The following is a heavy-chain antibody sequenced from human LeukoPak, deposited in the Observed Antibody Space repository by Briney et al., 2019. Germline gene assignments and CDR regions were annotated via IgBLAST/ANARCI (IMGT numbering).Heavy chain of an antibody. Sequence: GGSLRLSCAASGFTFSDYYMSWIRQAPGKGLEWVSYISSSGGTIYYADSVKGRFTISRDNAKNSLYLQMNSLRAEDTAVYYCARVVVPAAHQSYYFDYWGQGTLVTVSS. V-gene: IGHV3-11*01. D-gene: IGHD2-2*01. CDR2: ISSSGGTI. CDR1: GFTFSDYY. CDR3: ARVVVPAAHQSYYFDY. J-gene: IGHJ4*02.